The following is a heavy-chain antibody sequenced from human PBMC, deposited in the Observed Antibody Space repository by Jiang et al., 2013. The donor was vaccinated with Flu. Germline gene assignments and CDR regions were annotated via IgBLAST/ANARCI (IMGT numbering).Heavy chain of an antibody. CDR2: ISWDGGST. V-gene: IGHV3-43*01. CDR1: GFTFDDYT. D-gene: IGHD6-6*01. J-gene: IGHJ4*02. Sequence: VQLVESGGVVVQPGGSLRLSCAASGFTFDDYTMHWVRQAPGKGLEWVSLISWDGGSTYYADSVKGRFTISRDNSKNSLYLQMNSLRTEDTALYYCAKEAYSSSNFDYWGQGTLVTVSS. CDR3: AKEAYSSSNFDY.